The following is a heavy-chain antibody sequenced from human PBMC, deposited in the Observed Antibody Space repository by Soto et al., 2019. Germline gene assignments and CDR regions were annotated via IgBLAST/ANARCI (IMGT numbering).Heavy chain of an antibody. CDR1: GFTFSSYE. CDR3: ARGGCSSTSCHKSLNCFDP. J-gene: IGHJ5*02. CDR2: ISSSGHTI. Sequence: EVQLVESGGGLVQPGGSLRLSCVASGFTFSSYEMNWVRQAPGKGLEWVSYISSSGHTIYYADSVKGRFTISRDNAKNSLYLQMNSLRAEDTAVYYCARGGCSSTSCHKSLNCFDPWGQGTLVTVSS. V-gene: IGHV3-48*03. D-gene: IGHD2-2*02.